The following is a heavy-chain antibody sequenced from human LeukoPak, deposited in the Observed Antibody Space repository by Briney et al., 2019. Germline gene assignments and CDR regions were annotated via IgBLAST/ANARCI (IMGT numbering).Heavy chain of an antibody. Sequence: PETLSLTCTVSGGSISSYYWSWIRQPPGKGLEWIGYIYYSGTTNYNPSLKSRVTISVDTSKNQFSLKLSSVTAADTAVYYCARTYYDFWSGHYYYYMDVWGKGTTVTVSS. CDR3: ARTYYDFWSGHYYYYMDV. D-gene: IGHD3-3*01. CDR2: IYYSGTT. V-gene: IGHV4-59*01. CDR1: GGSISSYY. J-gene: IGHJ6*03.